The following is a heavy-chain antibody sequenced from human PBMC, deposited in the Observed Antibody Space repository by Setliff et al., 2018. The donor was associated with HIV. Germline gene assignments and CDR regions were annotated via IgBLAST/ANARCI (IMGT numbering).Heavy chain of an antibody. J-gene: IGHJ2*01. D-gene: IGHD6-13*01. CDR3: ARGLGQQLGRFWYFDL. CDR1: GGSISSSNW. Sequence: SETLSLTCAVSGGSISSSNWWSWVRQPPGKGLEWIGEIYHSGSTSYNPSLKSRVTISVDTSKDQFSLKLSSVTAADTAVYYCARGLGQQLGRFWYFDLWGRGTLVTVSS. V-gene: IGHV4-4*02. CDR2: IYHSGST.